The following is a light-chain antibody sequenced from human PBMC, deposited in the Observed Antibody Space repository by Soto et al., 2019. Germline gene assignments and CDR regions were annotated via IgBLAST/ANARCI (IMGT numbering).Light chain of an antibody. CDR3: QQYNNWSST. CDR2: GAS. CDR1: QSVSSN. V-gene: IGKV3-15*01. J-gene: IGKJ1*01. Sequence: EIVMTQSPATLSVSPGARATLSCRASQSVSSNLAGYQQKPGQAPRLLIYGASTRATGIPARCSGSASGTEFTLTISSLQSEDFPVYYCQQYNNWSSTSVHGTK.